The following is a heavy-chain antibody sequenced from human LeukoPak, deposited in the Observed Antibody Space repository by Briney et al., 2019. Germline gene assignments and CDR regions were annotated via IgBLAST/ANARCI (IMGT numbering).Heavy chain of an antibody. D-gene: IGHD3-22*01. V-gene: IGHV4-31*03. CDR1: GGSISSGGYY. Sequence: SETLSLTCTVSGGSISSGGYYWSWIRQHPGTGLEWIGYIYYSGSTYYNPSLKSRVTISVDTSKNQFSLKLSSVTAADTAVYYCARVVNRLVVNTGGYFDYWGQGTLVTISS. CDR3: ARVVNRLVVNTGGYFDY. J-gene: IGHJ4*02. CDR2: IYYSGST.